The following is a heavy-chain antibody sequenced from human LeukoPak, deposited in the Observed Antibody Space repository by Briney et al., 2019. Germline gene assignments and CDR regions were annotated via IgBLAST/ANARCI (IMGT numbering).Heavy chain of an antibody. CDR3: ARGDYYGSGSFYFDY. CDR2: IYSSGYT. J-gene: IGHJ4*02. D-gene: IGHD3-10*01. V-gene: IGHV3-53*01. CDR1: GFTVSSKH. Sequence: GGSLRLSCAASGFTVSSKHMSWARQAPGKGLEWVSVIYSSGYTQYADSVKGRFTISRDNSKNTLYLQMNSLRAEDTATYYCARGDYYGSGSFYFDYWGQGTLVTVSS.